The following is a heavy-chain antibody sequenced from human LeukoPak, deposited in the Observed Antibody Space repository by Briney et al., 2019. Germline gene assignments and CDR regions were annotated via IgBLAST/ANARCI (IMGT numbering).Heavy chain of an antibody. CDR1: GGSISGYY. V-gene: IGHV4-59*01. D-gene: IGHD4-17*01. CDR3: ARDLGDFDFGDYGWFDP. J-gene: IGHJ5*02. Sequence: SETPSLTCTVSGGSISGYYWSWIRQSPGRELEWIGYIYYSGSKSTNYNPSLQSRITMSVDTSKNQLSLKLSSVTAADTAVYYCARDLGDFDFGDYGWFDPWGQGTLVTVSS. CDR2: IYYSGSKST.